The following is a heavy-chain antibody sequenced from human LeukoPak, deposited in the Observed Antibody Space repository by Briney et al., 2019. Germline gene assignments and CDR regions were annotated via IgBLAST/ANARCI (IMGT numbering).Heavy chain of an antibody. CDR1: GFTFSSFG. V-gene: IGHV3-33*01. CDR2: IWYDASNK. Sequence: GRSLTLSCAASGFTFSSFGMHWVRQAPGKGLEWVAVIWYDASNKYYADSVKGRFTISRDNSKNTLCLQMNSLRDDDTAVYYCVRGVGVSRFNYLDSWGQGTLVIGSS. D-gene: IGHD6-13*01. CDR3: VRGVGVSRFNYLDS. J-gene: IGHJ4*02.